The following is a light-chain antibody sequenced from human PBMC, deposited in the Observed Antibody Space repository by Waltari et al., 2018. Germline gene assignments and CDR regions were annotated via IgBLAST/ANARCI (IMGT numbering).Light chain of an antibody. V-gene: IGLV1-47*01. CDR2: RNN. CDR3: AAWDDSLEEV. J-gene: IGLJ2*01. CDR1: RSNIGSTF. Sequence: QSVLTQPPSASGAPGQRVTISCSGSRSNIGSTFVYWYPQLPGTAPKLLIYRNNQRPSGVPDRFSGSKSGTSASLAISGLRSEDEAHYYCAAWDDSLEEVFGGGTKLTVL.